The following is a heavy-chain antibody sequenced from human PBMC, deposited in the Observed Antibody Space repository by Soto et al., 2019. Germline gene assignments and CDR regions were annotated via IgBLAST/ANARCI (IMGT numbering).Heavy chain of an antibody. CDR1: GYTFTGYF. CDR2: INPYSVGA. D-gene: IGHD3-10*01. V-gene: IGHV1-2*02. J-gene: IGHJ5*02. CDR3: ARVIRGAYYNSPLDT. Sequence: GASVKVSCNASGYTFTGYFMHWVRQAPGQGLEWMGWINPYSVGADYAQSFQGRVTMTRDTSISTVYMELSRLRFDDTAVYYCARVIRGAYYNSPLDTWGQGTVVTVS.